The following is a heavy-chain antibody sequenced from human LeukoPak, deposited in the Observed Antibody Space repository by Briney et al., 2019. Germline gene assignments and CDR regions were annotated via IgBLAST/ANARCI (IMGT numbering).Heavy chain of an antibody. J-gene: IGHJ5*02. Sequence: ASVKLPRKASGYTFTNYYMHWVRHAPGHGLEWMGTINPSGGSTSYAQKFQGRVPMTRDTPTSTVYMELSSLTSEDTAMYYCARRNHVGGTGGWFDPWGRGSLVTVSS. CDR2: INPSGGST. D-gene: IGHD1-26*01. CDR3: ARRNHVGGTGGWFDP. CDR1: GYTFTNYY. V-gene: IGHV1-46*01.